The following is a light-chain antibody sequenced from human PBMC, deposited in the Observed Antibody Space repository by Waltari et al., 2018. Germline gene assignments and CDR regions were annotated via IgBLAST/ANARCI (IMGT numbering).Light chain of an antibody. J-gene: IGLJ2*01. CDR2: GNS. Sequence: QSVLTQPPSVSGAPGQRVTIPCPGRSPNNGAGYGAHWYQQLPGTAPKLLIYGNSNRPSGVPDRFSGSKSGTSASLAITGLQAEDEADYYCQSYDSTMSGSDVVFGGGTKLAVL. V-gene: IGLV1-40*01. CDR1: SPNNGAGYG. CDR3: QSYDSTMSGSDVV.